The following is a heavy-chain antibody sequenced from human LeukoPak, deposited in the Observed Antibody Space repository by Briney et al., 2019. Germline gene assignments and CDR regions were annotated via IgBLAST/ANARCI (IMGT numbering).Heavy chain of an antibody. CDR1: GFTFRTYA. V-gene: IGHV3-23*01. CDR3: VKPPRLSIIRGEGMDV. Sequence: GASLRLSCAGSGFTFRTYAMGWVRQAPGKGREWVSSINSGGDDTYYADSVKGRFTISRDNFKNTLYLQMNRLGAEDTAVYYCVKPPRLSIIRGEGMDVWGQGTTVTVSS. J-gene: IGHJ6*02. CDR2: INSGGDDT. D-gene: IGHD3-10*01.